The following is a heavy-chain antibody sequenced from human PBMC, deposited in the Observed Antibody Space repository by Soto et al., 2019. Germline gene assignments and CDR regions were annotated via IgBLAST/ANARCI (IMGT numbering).Heavy chain of an antibody. Sequence: QVQLVQSGPEVKKPGASVKVSCKASGYSSTTYGIAWVRQAPGQGLEWMGWISGDNGNTNYAQKLQGRVTMTTDIPTSTASLELRSLGSDDTAVYYCARDGYYDNWGQGTMVIVSS. CDR3: ARDGYYDN. J-gene: IGHJ3*02. V-gene: IGHV1-18*01. D-gene: IGHD5-18*01. CDR2: ISGDNGNT. CDR1: GYSSTTYG.